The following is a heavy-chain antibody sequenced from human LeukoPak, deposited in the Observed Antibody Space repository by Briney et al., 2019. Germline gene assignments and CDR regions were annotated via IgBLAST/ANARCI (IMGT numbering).Heavy chain of an antibody. V-gene: IGHV3-30*18. CDR1: GFTFSSYG. J-gene: IGHJ5*02. Sequence: GGSLRLSCAASGFTFSSYGMHWVRQAPGKGLEWVAVISYDGSDKYYADSVKGRFSISRDNSKNTLYLQMNSLRAEDTAVYFCAEDDYYDSSGDPNWFDPWGQGTLVTVSS. CDR3: AEDDYYDSSGDPNWFDP. CDR2: ISYDGSDK. D-gene: IGHD3-22*01.